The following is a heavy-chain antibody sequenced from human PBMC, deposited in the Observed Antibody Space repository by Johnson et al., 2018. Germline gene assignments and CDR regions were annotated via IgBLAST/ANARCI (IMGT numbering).Heavy chain of an antibody. V-gene: IGHV3-9*01. D-gene: IGHD3-3*01. CDR2: ISWHSGRI. CDR1: GLMFDDYV. Sequence: VQLVQCGGGLVQPGRSLRLSCAASGLMFDDYVMHWVRQVPGKGLVWVAGISWHSGRIDYGDTVQGRFTISRDNAKKSLYLQMNSLRAEDTAIYYCAALRFLGFEFWGQGTMVTISS. CDR3: AALRFLGFEF. J-gene: IGHJ3*01.